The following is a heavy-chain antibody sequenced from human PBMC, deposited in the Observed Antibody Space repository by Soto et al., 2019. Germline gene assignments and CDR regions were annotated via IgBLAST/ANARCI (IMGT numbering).Heavy chain of an antibody. CDR1: GFTFSSYA. Sequence: VQLVESGGGVVQPGRSLRLSCAASGFTFSSYAMHWVRQAPGKGLEWVAVISYDGSNKYYADSVKGRFTISRDNSKNTLYLQMNSLRAEDTAVYYCARDLGSGDYWGQGTLVTVSS. J-gene: IGHJ4*02. D-gene: IGHD6-19*01. CDR3: ARDLGSGDY. V-gene: IGHV3-30-3*01. CDR2: ISYDGSNK.